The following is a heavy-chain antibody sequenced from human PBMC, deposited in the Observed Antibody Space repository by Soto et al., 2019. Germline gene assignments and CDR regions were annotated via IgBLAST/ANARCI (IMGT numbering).Heavy chain of an antibody. CDR1: GFTFSDYY. V-gene: IGHV3-11*01. Sequence: GGSLRLSCAASGFTFSDYYMSWIRQAPGKGLEWVSYISSSGSTISYADSVKGRFTISRDNAKNSLYLQMNSLRAEDTAVYYCSRSLGLRDYSYYYGMDVWGQGTTVTVSS. J-gene: IGHJ6*02. CDR2: ISSSGSTI. CDR3: SRSLGLRDYSYYYGMDV.